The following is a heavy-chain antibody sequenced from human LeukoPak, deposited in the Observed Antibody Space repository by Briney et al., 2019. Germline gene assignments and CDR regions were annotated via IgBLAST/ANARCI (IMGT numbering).Heavy chain of an antibody. J-gene: IGHJ4*02. D-gene: IGHD3-10*01. CDR3: ARGGEVRGVITNKYDGHPYCFDY. CDR2: INHSGST. V-gene: IGHV4-34*01. Sequence: SETLSLTCAVYGGSFSGYYWSWIRQPPGKGLEWIGEINHSGSTNYNPSLKSRVTISVDTSKNQFSLKLSSVTAADTAVYYCARGGEVRGVITNKYDGHPYCFDYWGQGTLVTVSS. CDR1: GGSFSGYY.